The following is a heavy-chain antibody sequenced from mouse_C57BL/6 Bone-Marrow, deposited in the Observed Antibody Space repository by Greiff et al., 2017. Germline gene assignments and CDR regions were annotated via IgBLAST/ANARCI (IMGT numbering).Heavy chain of an antibody. V-gene: IGHV1-50*01. J-gene: IGHJ3*01. CDR3: AREGMGDGNYDLAWFAY. Sequence: QVQLKQPGAELVKPGASVKLSCKASGYTFTSYWMQWVKQRPGQGLEWIGEIDPSDSYTNYNQKFKGKATLTVDTSSSTAYMQSSSLTSEDSAVYYGAREGMGDGNYDLAWFAYWGQGTLVTVSA. CDR1: GYTFTSYW. D-gene: IGHD2-1*01. CDR2: IDPSDSYT.